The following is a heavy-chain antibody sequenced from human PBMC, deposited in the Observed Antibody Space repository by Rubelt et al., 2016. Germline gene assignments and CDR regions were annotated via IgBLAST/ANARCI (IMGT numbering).Heavy chain of an antibody. J-gene: IGHJ3*02. CDR1: GGSISINNYY. CDR3: ARHGGGSSPVKI. V-gene: IGHV4-39*01. CDR2: IYYSGST. Sequence: QVQLQESGPGLVKPSETLSLTCTVSGGSISINNYYWGWIRQPPGKGLEWIGHIYYSGSTNYSPSLKSRVTVSVDTSRNQFPRELSSVTAADTAGYYCARHGGGSSPVKIWGQGTMVTVSS. D-gene: IGHD3-16*01.